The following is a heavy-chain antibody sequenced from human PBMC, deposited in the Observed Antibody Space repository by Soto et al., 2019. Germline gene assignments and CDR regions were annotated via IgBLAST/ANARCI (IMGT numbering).Heavy chain of an antibody. CDR1: GGSISSGGYS. V-gene: IGHV4-31*03. J-gene: IGHJ6*03. Sequence: SETLSLTCTVSGGSISSGGYSWSWIRQHPGKGLEWIGYIYYSGSTYYNPSLKSRVTISVDTSKNQFSLKLSSVTAADTAVYYCARVSGYCSSTSCLLYYYYYYMDVWGKGTTVTVSS. CDR3: ARVSGYCSSTSCLLYYYYYYMDV. D-gene: IGHD2-2*01. CDR2: IYYSGST.